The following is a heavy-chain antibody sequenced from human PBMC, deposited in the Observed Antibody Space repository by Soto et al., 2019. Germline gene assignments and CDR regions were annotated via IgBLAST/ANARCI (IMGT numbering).Heavy chain of an antibody. Sequence: PGGSLRLSCAASGSTFSNAWMSWVRQAPGKGLEWVGRIKSKTDGGTTDYAAPVKGRFTISRDDSKNTLYLQMNSLKTEDTAVDYCTTDLAVTTSYYYYMDVWGKGTTVTVSS. CDR2: IKSKTDGGTT. CDR3: TTDLAVTTSYYYYMDV. V-gene: IGHV3-15*01. CDR1: GSTFSNAW. D-gene: IGHD4-4*01. J-gene: IGHJ6*03.